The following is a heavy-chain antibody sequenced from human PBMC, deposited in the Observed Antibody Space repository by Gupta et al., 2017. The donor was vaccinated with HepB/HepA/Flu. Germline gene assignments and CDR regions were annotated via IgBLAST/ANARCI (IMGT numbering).Heavy chain of an antibody. J-gene: IGHJ6*02. Sequence: EVQLVESGGGLVQSGGSLRLSCAVSGLDFSTSWMTWVRQTPGKGLEWAATIKPDGREKFYVDSVKGRFTISRDNAKNSLYLQRNSLRDEDTALYYCVRGHHGLDVGGQGTTVTVSS. CDR1: GLDFSTSW. V-gene: IGHV3-7*04. CDR2: IKPDGREK. CDR3: VRGHHGLDV.